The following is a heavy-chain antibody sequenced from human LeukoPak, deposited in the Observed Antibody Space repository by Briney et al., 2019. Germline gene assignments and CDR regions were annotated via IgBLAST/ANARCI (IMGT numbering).Heavy chain of an antibody. CDR3: ARDNSGNSAFFDY. V-gene: IGHV3-74*01. J-gene: IGHJ4*02. CDR2: INSDGSST. Sequence: GGSLRLSCAASGFTFSSYWMHWVRQAPGKGLVLVSRINSDGSSTSYADSVKGRFTISRDNAKNTLYLQMNSLRAEDTAVYYCARDNSGNSAFFDYWGQGTLVTVSS. CDR1: GFTFSSYW. D-gene: IGHD4-23*01.